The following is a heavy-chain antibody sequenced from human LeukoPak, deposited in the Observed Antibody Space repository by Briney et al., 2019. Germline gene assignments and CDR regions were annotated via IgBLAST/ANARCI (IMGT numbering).Heavy chain of an antibody. D-gene: IGHD6-19*01. Sequence: GGSLRLSCAASGFTFSSYAMSWVRQAPGKGLEWVSAISGGGGSTYYADSVKGRFTISRDNSKNTLYLQMNSLRAEDTAVYYCAKDLSSGWYKNWGQGTLVTVSS. J-gene: IGHJ4*02. CDR3: AKDLSSGWYKN. CDR1: GFTFSSYA. CDR2: ISGGGGST. V-gene: IGHV3-23*01.